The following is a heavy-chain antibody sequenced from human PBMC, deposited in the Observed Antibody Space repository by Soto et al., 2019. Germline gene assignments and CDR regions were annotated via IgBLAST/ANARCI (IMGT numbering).Heavy chain of an antibody. CDR3: AKDQRYYDILTGFSPFDY. D-gene: IGHD3-9*01. Sequence: EVQLLESGGGLVQPGGSLRLSCAASGFTFSSYAMSWVRQAPGKGLEWVSAISGSGGSTYYADSVKGRFTISRDNSKNRXXRQMNGLRAEDTAGYDCAKDQRYYDILTGFSPFDYWGQGTLVTVSS. CDR2: ISGSGGST. J-gene: IGHJ4*02. V-gene: IGHV3-23*01. CDR1: GFTFSSYA.